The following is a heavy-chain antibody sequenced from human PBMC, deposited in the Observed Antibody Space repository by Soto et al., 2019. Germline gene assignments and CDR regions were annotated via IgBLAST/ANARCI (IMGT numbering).Heavy chain of an antibody. CDR1: GGTFSSYA. V-gene: IGHV1-69*01. D-gene: IGHD5-12*01. CDR2: IIPIFGTA. CDR3: ARDGRDGYKYPYYFDY. J-gene: IGHJ4*02. Sequence: QVQLVQSGAEVKKPGSSVKVSCKASGGTFSSYAISWVRQAPGQGLEWMGGIIPIFGTANYAQKFQGRVTITAVESTSTAYMELCSLRSEDTAVYYCARDGRDGYKYPYYFDYSGQGTLVTASS.